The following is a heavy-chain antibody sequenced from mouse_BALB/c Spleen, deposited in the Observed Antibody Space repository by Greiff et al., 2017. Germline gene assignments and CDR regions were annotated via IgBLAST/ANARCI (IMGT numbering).Heavy chain of an antibody. CDR3: AILTTGYAMDY. CDR1: GYAFSSYW. J-gene: IGHJ4*01. Sequence: QVQLQQSGAELVRPGSSVKISCKASGYAFSSYWMNWVKQRPGQGLEWIGQIYPGDGDTNYNGKFKGKATLTADKSSSTAYMQLSSLTSEDSAVYFCAILTTGYAMDYWGQGTSVTVSS. D-gene: IGHD1-1*01. CDR2: IYPGDGDT. V-gene: IGHV1-80*01.